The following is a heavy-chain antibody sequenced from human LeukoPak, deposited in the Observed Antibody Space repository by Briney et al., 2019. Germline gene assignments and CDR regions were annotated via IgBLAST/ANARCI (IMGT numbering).Heavy chain of an antibody. Sequence: SETLSLTCTVSGGSISSSSYYWGWIRQPPGKGLEWIGSMYHSGSTYYNPSLKSRVTISVDTSKNQFSLKLSSVTAADTAVYYCARKQAANTYNHFDYWGQGTLVTVSS. J-gene: IGHJ4*02. CDR2: MYHSGST. CDR1: GGSISSSSYY. D-gene: IGHD3-16*01. V-gene: IGHV4-39*07. CDR3: ARKQAANTYNHFDY.